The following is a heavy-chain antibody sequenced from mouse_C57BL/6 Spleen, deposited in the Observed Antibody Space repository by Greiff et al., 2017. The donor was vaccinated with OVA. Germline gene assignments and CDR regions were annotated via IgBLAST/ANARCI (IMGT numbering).Heavy chain of an antibody. CDR1: GFTFSDYG. J-gene: IGHJ1*03. CDR3: ERDTTVEAHWYFDV. CDR2: ISSGSSTI. D-gene: IGHD1-1*01. Sequence: EVQLVESGGGLVKPGGSLKLSCAASGFTFSDYGMHWVRQAPEKGLEWVAYISSGSSTIYYADTVKGRFPISRDNAKNTLFLQMTRLRTEDADMYDCERDTTVEAHWYFDVWGTGTTVTVSS. V-gene: IGHV5-17*01.